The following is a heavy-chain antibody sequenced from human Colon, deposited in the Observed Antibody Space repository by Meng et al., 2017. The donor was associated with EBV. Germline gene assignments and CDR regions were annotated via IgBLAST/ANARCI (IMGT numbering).Heavy chain of an antibody. J-gene: IGHJ4*02. CDR1: GGSFRGYY. V-gene: IGHV4-34*01. CDR3: ARRLAALDY. CDR2: INYSGNT. D-gene: IGHD6-19*01. Sequence: QVQLQLWGAGLLKPSETLSLSCAVYGGSFRGYYWTWIRQPPGKGLEWVAEINYSGNTNYSPSLKSRVTISIDTSKNQFSLKLSSVTAADTAIYYCARRLAALDYWGQGTLVTVSS.